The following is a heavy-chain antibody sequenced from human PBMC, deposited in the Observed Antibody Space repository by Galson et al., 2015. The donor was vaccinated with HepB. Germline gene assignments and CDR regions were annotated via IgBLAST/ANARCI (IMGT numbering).Heavy chain of an antibody. D-gene: IGHD3-10*01. J-gene: IGHJ6*02. CDR3: ARADRSGGSGMDV. Sequence: SVKVSCKASGYTFSGYYMHWVRQAPGQGLEWMGWISPYRGDTNYAQKFQGRVTMTRDTSISIAFMELRRLRSDDTAVYYCARADRSGGSGMDVWGQGTTVTVSS. CDR2: ISPYRGDT. CDR1: GYTFSGYY. V-gene: IGHV1-2*02.